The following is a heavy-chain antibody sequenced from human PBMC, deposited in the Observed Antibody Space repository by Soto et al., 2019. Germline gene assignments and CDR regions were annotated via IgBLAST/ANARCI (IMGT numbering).Heavy chain of an antibody. CDR1: GFTFSRSV. CDR3: AKSGPTNYFDY. J-gene: IGHJ4*02. D-gene: IGHD1-26*01. CDR2: ISDGGRFT. V-gene: IGHV3-23*01. Sequence: GGSLRLSCAASGFTFSRSVMNWVRQAPGKGLQWVSGISDGGRFTYYAESVKGRFTISRDDSKRMLFLQMNSLRAEDTAVYYCAKSGPTNYFDYWGPGSLVTVSS.